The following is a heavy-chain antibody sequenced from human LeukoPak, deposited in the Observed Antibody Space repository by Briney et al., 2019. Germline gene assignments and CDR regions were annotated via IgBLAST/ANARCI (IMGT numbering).Heavy chain of an antibody. CDR2: INQDGSDK. V-gene: IGHV3-7*04. Sequence: PGGSLRLSCAASGFTFSNAWMSWVRQAPGKGLEWVAKINQDGSDKYHGDSLEGRFTISRDNAQNSLYLQMNSLRAEDTALYYCARYGAYDFNYWGQGALVTVSS. CDR3: ARYGAYDFNY. D-gene: IGHD5-12*01. CDR1: GFTFSNAW. J-gene: IGHJ4*02.